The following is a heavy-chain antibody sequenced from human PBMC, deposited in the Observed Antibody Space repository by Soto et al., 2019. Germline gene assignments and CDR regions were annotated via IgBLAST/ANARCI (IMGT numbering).Heavy chain of an antibody. CDR1: XXXFXDYY. CDR2: ISSSSSYT. Sequence: QVQLVESGGGLVKPGGSLRXSCAXSXXXFXDYYMSWIRQAPGKGLEWVSYISSSSSYTNYADSVKGRFTISRDNAKNSLYLQMNSLRAEDTAVYYCARELGSYGMDVWGQGTTVTVSS. CDR3: ARELGSYGMDV. J-gene: IGHJ6*02. V-gene: IGHV3-11*06. D-gene: IGHD2-15*01.